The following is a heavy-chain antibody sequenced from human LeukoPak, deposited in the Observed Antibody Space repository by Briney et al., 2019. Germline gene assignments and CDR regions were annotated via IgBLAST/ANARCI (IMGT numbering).Heavy chain of an antibody. Sequence: SETLSLTCAVYGGSFSGYYWSWIRQPPAKGQEWIGEINHSGSTNYNPSLKSRVTISVDTSKNQFSLKLSSVSAADTAVYYCARMRVRGVISNYWGQGTLVTVSS. J-gene: IGHJ4*02. D-gene: IGHD3-10*01. CDR3: ARMRVRGVISNY. V-gene: IGHV4-34*01. CDR1: GGSFSGYY. CDR2: INHSGST.